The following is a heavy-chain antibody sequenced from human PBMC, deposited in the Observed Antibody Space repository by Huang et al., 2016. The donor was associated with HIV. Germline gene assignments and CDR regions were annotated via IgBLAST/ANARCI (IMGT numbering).Heavy chain of an antibody. J-gene: IGHJ3*02. CDR3: AFDI. CDR1: GFTFAHYG. V-gene: IGHV3-9*01. CDR2: SSWNSGSI. Sequence: EVQLVESGGGLVQPGRSLRLSWAASGFTFAHYGMHWGREAPGKGLEWVSGSSWNSGSIGYADTVKGRFTISRDNAKNSLYLQMNSLRAEDTALYDCAFDIWGQGTMVTVSS.